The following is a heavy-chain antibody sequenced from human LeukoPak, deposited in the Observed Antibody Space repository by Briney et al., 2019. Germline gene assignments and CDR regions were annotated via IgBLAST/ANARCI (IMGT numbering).Heavy chain of an antibody. J-gene: IGHJ4*02. Sequence: SETLSLTCAVYGGSFSGYYWDSIRQPPGKGLEWIGEISHSGSTNYNPSLKSRVTISVDTSKNQFSLKLSSVTAADTAVYYCARFDVVVTAIFDSWGQGTLVTVSS. CDR2: ISHSGST. V-gene: IGHV4-34*01. D-gene: IGHD2-21*02. CDR3: ARFDVVVTAIFDS. CDR1: GGSFSGYY.